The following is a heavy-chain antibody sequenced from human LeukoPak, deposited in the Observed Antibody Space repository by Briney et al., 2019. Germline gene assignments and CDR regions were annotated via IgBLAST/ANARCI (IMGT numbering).Heavy chain of an antibody. J-gene: IGHJ4*02. Sequence: RPSETLSLTCTVSGDSINSYHWSWIRQPAGKGLEWIGRIHMSGSTNYNPSLRSRVAISMDNSKNQFSLEVTSVTAADTALYYCARDDSSRDGGGGYHYWGQGTLVTVSS. D-gene: IGHD3-22*01. V-gene: IGHV4-4*07. CDR2: IHMSGST. CDR3: ARDDSSRDGGGGYHY. CDR1: GDSINSYH.